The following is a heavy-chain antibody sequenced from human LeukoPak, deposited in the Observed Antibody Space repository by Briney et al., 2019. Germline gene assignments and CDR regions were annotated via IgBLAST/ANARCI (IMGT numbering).Heavy chain of an antibody. D-gene: IGHD3-22*01. CDR3: AKRGVVIRVILVGFHKEAYYFDS. V-gene: IGHV3-23*01. CDR2: LSGSGGST. Sequence: SGGSLRLSCAASGITLSNYGMTWVRQAPGKGLEWVAGLSGSGGSTSYADSVKGRFTISRDNAKNTLYLQMNSLRAEDTAVYFCAKRGVVIRVILVGFHKEAYYFDSWGQGVLVTVSS. J-gene: IGHJ4*02. CDR1: GITLSNYG.